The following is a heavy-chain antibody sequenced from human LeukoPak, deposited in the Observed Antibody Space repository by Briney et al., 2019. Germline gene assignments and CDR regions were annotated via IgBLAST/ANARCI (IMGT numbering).Heavy chain of an antibody. V-gene: IGHV3-23*01. Sequence: GGSLRLSCTASGFTFSIYAMSWVRQAPGKRLEWGSAISGSDAGTYYADSVRGRCTISRDGSKNTLYLQMNSLRPEDTAVYYCAKWKGLRSHDYYMDVWGKGTTVTVSS. D-gene: IGHD1-1*01. J-gene: IGHJ6*03. CDR2: ISGSDAGT. CDR1: GFTFSIYA. CDR3: AKWKGLRSHDYYMDV.